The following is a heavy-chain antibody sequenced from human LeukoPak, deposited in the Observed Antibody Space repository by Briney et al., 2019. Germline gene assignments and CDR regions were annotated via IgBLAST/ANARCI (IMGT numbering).Heavy chain of an antibody. Sequence: SETLSLTCTDSGGSISSSSYYWGWIRQSPGKGLEWIGSIYYSGSTYYNPSLKSRVTISVDTSKNQFSLKLSSVTAADTAVYYCVVFWSGASHNWGQGTLVTVSS. J-gene: IGHJ4*02. V-gene: IGHV4-39*01. CDR2: IYYSGST. CDR1: GGSISSSSYY. CDR3: VVFWSGASHN. D-gene: IGHD3-3*01.